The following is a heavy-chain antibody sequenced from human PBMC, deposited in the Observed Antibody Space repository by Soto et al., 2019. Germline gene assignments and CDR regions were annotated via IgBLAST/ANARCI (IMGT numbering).Heavy chain of an antibody. CDR1: GGSISSYY. CDR3: ARDSAFGRSTEYFQH. Sequence: PSETLSLTCTVSGGSISSYYWSWIRQPAGKGLEWIGRIYTSGSTNYNPSLKSRVTMSVDTSKNQFSLKLSSVTAADTAVYYCARDSAFGRSTEYFQHWGQGTLVTVSS. V-gene: IGHV4-4*07. CDR2: IYTSGST. D-gene: IGHD3-16*01. J-gene: IGHJ1*01.